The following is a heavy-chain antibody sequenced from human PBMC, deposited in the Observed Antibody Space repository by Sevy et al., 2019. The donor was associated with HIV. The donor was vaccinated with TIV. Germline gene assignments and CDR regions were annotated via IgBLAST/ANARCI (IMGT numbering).Heavy chain of an antibody. J-gene: IGHJ5*02. Sequence: GGSLRLSCAASGFTFSSYVMTWVRQAPGKGLEWVSTISASGGNTYDADSVKGRFTVSRDNSKSTLYLQMNSLRAEDTAGYHCAKDPGAYTSTWYRIGWFDPWGQGTLVTVSS. CDR2: ISASGGNT. CDR3: AKDPGAYTSTWYRIGWFDP. V-gene: IGHV3-23*01. D-gene: IGHD6-13*01. CDR1: GFTFSSYV.